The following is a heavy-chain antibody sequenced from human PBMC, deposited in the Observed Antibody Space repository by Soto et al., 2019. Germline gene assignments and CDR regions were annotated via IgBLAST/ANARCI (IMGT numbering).Heavy chain of an antibody. CDR1: GYPFTDYA. Sequence: SVKVSCRSSGYPFTDYAMHLVRQAPGQRLEWMGWINTGNGNTKFSLKFQGRVTITRDTSATTAYMELTSLRSEDTAVYYCAKGSRMWTPDYWGQGTLVTVSS. J-gene: IGHJ4*02. CDR3: AKGSRMWTPDY. D-gene: IGHD2-21*01. V-gene: IGHV1-3*04. CDR2: INTGNGNT.